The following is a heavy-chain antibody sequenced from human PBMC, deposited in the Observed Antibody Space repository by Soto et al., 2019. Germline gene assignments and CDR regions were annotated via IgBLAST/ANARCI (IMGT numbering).Heavy chain of an antibody. CDR2: IRSKGHNYAT. V-gene: IGHV3-73*01. Sequence: HPWWSLRLSCAASGFAFSGSAMYWFRQASGKGPEWVGRIRSKGHNYATEYAASVKGRFTISRDDSKNTAYLQMNSLQTEDTAVYYCTRDLFSYDYSGILWFDPWGQGTLVTVSS. J-gene: IGHJ5*02. D-gene: IGHD3-16*01. CDR1: GFAFSGSA. CDR3: TRDLFSYDYSGILWFDP.